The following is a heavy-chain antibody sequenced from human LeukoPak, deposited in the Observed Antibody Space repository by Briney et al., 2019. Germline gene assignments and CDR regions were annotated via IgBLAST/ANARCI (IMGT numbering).Heavy chain of an antibody. CDR1: GFTLSSYT. CDR3: ARDVQIDC. Sequence: GGSLRLSCAASGFTLSSYTMNWVRQAPGKGLEWVSSIRSSGSYIFYADSVKGRFTISRDNAENSLYLQMNSLRAEDTAVYYCARDVQIDCWGQGTLVTVSS. CDR2: IRSSGSYI. V-gene: IGHV3-21*01. J-gene: IGHJ4*02.